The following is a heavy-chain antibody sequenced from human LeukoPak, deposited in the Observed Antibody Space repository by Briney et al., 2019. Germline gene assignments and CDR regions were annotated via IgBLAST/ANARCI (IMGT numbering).Heavy chain of an antibody. Sequence: ASVKVSCKASGYTFTSYYMHWVRQAPGQGLEWMGIINPSGGSTSYAQKFQGRVTMTRDTSTSTVYMELSSLRSEDTAVYYCARLGYCSSTSCYAGPRWYMDVWGQGTTVTVSS. V-gene: IGHV1-46*01. J-gene: IGHJ6*02. D-gene: IGHD2-2*01. CDR3: ARLGYCSSTSCYAGPRWYMDV. CDR1: GYTFTSYY. CDR2: INPSGGST.